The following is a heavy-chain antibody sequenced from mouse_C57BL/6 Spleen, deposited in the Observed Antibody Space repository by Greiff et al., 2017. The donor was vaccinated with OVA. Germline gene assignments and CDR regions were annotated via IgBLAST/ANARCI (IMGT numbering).Heavy chain of an antibody. V-gene: IGHV1-61*01. Sequence: QVQLQQPGAELVRPGSSVKLSCKASGYTFTSYWMDWVKQRPGQGLEWIGNIYPSDSETHYNQKFKDKATLTVDKSSSTAYMQLSSLTSEDSAVYYCAVVADYYAMDYWGQGTSVTVSS. CDR1: GYTFTSYW. CDR2: IYPSDSET. D-gene: IGHD1-1*01. J-gene: IGHJ4*01. CDR3: AVVADYYAMDY.